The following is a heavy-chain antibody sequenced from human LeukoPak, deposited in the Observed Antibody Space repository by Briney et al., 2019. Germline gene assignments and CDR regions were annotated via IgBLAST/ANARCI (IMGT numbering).Heavy chain of an antibody. CDR3: ASRPFGSGIYFDY. CDR1: GGSISSGNYY. J-gene: IGHJ4*02. V-gene: IGHV4-31*03. Sequence: SETLSLTCTVSGGSISSGNYYWNWIRQHPGKGLEWIGYIYYSGSTHYNPSLKSRVSISVDTSKNQFSLKLSSVTAADTAVYYCASRPFGSGIYFDYWGQGTLVTVSS. CDR2: IYYSGST. D-gene: IGHD3-10*01.